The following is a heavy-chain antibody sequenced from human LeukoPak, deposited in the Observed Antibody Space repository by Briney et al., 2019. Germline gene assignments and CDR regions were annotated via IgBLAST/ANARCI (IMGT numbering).Heavy chain of an antibody. D-gene: IGHD1-26*01. V-gene: IGHV3-7*01. CDR2: IKEDGSQK. J-gene: IGHJ4*02. CDR3: ARDRPSGSYDY. Sequence: PSETLSLTCAVYGGSFSVYYWSRIRQAPGKGLEWVANIKEDGSQKNYVDSVKGRFTISRDNAKKSLYLQMISLRAEDTAVYYCARDRPSGSYDYWGQGALVTVSS. CDR1: GGSFSVYY.